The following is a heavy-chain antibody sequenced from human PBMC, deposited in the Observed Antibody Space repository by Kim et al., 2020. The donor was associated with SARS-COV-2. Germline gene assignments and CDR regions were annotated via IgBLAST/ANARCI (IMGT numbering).Heavy chain of an antibody. CDR1: GGSISNYY. Sequence: SETLSLTCTVSGGSISNYYWNWIRQPPGKGLEWIGYIYNSGSANYNPSLKSRVTVSVDTSKNQFSLKLRSVTAADTAVYYCSRRFNGWSFDYWGQGTLVT. CDR2: IYNSGSA. D-gene: IGHD6-19*01. J-gene: IGHJ4*02. CDR3: SRRFNGWSFDY. V-gene: IGHV4-59*08.